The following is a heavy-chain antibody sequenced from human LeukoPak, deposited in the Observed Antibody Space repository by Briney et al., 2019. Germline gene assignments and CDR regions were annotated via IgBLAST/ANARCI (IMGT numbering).Heavy chain of an antibody. Sequence: ASVKVSCKASGYTFTSYDINWVRQATGQGLEWMGWMNPNSGNTGYAQKFQGRVIMTRNTSISTAYMELTSLRSEDTAVYYCARGLRSKYCSSTSCRKNKWFDPWGQGTLVTVSS. CDR1: GYTFTSYD. J-gene: IGHJ5*02. CDR3: ARGLRSKYCSSTSCRKNKWFDP. V-gene: IGHV1-8*01. D-gene: IGHD2-2*01. CDR2: MNPNSGNT.